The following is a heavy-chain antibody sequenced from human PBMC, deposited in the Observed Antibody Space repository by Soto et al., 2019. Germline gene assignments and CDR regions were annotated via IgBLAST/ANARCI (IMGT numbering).Heavy chain of an antibody. Sequence: GGSLRLSCAVSGFSFRSYAMHWVRQAPGKGLEWVALISFDGSDKYYADSVKGRFTISRDNSKSTLYLQMNSLRAEDTAVYYCAKNPGYYYDSTGYHFDYWGQGTLVTVSS. CDR1: GFSFRSYA. CDR3: AKNPGYYYDSTGYHFDY. V-gene: IGHV3-30*18. CDR2: ISFDGSDK. D-gene: IGHD3-22*01. J-gene: IGHJ4*02.